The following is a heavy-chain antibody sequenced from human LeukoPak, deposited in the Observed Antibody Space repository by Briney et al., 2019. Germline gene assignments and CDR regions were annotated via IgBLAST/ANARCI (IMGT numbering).Heavy chain of an antibody. Sequence: ASVKVSCKASGYTFTGHYIHWVRQAPGQGLEWMGWINPKNAATNYAQKFQGRVTMTTDTSTNTAYMELRSLRSDDTAVYYCAREMAVAGSGVIDSWGQGTLVTVSS. CDR1: GYTFTGHY. CDR2: INPKNAAT. CDR3: AREMAVAGSGVIDS. J-gene: IGHJ4*02. V-gene: IGHV1-2*02. D-gene: IGHD6-19*01.